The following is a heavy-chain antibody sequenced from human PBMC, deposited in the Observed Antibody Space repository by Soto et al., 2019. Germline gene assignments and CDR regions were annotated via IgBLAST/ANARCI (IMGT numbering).Heavy chain of an antibody. V-gene: IGHV3-33*01. CDR1: GFTFSSYG. J-gene: IGHJ6*02. D-gene: IGHD4-4*01. Sequence: GGSLRLSCAASGFTFSSYGMHWVRQAPGKGLEWVAVIWYDGSNKYYADSVRGRFTISRDNSKNTLYLQMNSLRAEDTAVYYCASGRGSGGLQYYYYYYGMDVWGQGTTVTVSS. CDR3: ASGRGSGGLQYYYYYYGMDV. CDR2: IWYDGSNK.